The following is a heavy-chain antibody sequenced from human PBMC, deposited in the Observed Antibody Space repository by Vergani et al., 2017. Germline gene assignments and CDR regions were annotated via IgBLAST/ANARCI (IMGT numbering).Heavy chain of an antibody. Sequence: QVQLQESGPGLVKPSQTLSLTCTVSGGSISSGGYYWSWIRQHPGKGLEWIGYIYYSGSTYYNPSLKSRVTISVDTSKNQFSLKLSSVTAADTAVYYCARGPRKRWLQPYYFDYWGQGTLVTVSS. CDR2: IYYSGST. CDR3: ARGPRKRWLQPYYFDY. D-gene: IGHD5-24*01. J-gene: IGHJ4*02. CDR1: GGSISSGGYY. V-gene: IGHV4-31*03.